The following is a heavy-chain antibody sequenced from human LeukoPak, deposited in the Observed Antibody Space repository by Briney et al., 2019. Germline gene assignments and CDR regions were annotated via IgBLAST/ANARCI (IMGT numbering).Heavy chain of an antibody. CDR2: IYYSGST. CDR3: ARDLSNWGFDS. J-gene: IGHJ4*02. D-gene: IGHD7-27*01. Sequence: PSETLSLTCSVSGGSISSHYWNWIRQPPGKGLEWIGYIYYSGSTTYNLSLRSRVTISVDTSKNQFSLKLNSVTAADTAVYYCARDLSNWGFDSWGQGTLVTVSS. V-gene: IGHV4-59*11. CDR1: GGSISSHY.